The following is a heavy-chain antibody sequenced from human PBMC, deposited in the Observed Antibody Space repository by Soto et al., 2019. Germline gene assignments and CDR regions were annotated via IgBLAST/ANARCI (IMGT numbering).Heavy chain of an antibody. CDR1: GFSFDDFV. Sequence: SGGSLRLSCVASGFSFDDFVMNWVRQRPGKGLEWVSSVSWNSGAKLYADSVKGRFAISRDSAKKSVYLQMNSLRPDDTAFYCCAKGVGTAVPGLGYWEQGTLVTVCS. V-gene: IGHV3-9*01. CDR3: AKGVGTAVPGLGY. D-gene: IGHD2-21*02. J-gene: IGHJ4*02. CDR2: VSWNSGAK.